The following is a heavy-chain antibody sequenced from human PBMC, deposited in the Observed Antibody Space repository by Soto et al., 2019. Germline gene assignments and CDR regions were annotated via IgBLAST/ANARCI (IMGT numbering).Heavy chain of an antibody. J-gene: IGHJ4*02. CDR2: ISSSGGST. V-gene: IGHV3-23*01. CDR1: GFTFSSYA. CDR3: AKYQPMTQPRPYFDY. D-gene: IGHD6-25*01. Sequence: EVQLLESGGVLIQPGGSLRLSCAASGFTFSSYAMSWVRQAPGKGLGWVSAISSSGGSTFYADSVKGRFTISRDNSRNTLYLQKNSLRAEDTAIYYCAKYQPMTQPRPYFDYWGQGTLVTVSS.